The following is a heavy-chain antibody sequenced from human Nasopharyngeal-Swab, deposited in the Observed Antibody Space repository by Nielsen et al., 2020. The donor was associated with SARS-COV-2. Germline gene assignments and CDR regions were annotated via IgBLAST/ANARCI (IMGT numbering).Heavy chain of an antibody. CDR2: INHRGST. Sequence: SETLSLTCAVYGGSFSGYYWSWIRQPPGKGLEWIGEINHRGSTNYNPSLESRVTISLDTSKNQFSLKLSSVTAADTAVYYCARAQPLTIFGVVGWFDPWGQGTLVTVSS. V-gene: IGHV4-34*01. CDR1: GGSFSGYY. CDR3: ARAQPLTIFGVVGWFDP. J-gene: IGHJ5*02. D-gene: IGHD3-3*01.